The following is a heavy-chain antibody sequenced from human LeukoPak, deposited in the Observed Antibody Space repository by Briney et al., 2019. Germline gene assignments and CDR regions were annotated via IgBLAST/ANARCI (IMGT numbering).Heavy chain of an antibody. Sequence: SETLSLTCTVSGGSISSSSYYWGWIRQPPGKGLEWIGSIYYSGSTYYNPSLKSRVTISVDTSKNQFSLILSSVTAADTAVYYCARLGYSGSYISYYGMDVWGQGTTVTVSS. J-gene: IGHJ6*02. V-gene: IGHV4-39*01. CDR3: ARLGYSGSYISYYGMDV. D-gene: IGHD1-26*01. CDR2: IYYSGST. CDR1: GGSISSSSYY.